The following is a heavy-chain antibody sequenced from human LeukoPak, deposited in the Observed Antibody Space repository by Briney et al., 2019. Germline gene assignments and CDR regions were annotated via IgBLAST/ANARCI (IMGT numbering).Heavy chain of an antibody. J-gene: IGHJ4*02. CDR2: IYYSGST. V-gene: IGHV4-39*07. CDR3: AREQGYCSGGSCYRYFDY. CDR1: GGSMSSSSYY. Sequence: SETLSLTCTVSGGSMSSSSYYWGWIRQPPGKGLEWIGSIYYSGSTYYNPSLKSRVTISVDTSKNQFSLKLSSVTAADTAVYYCAREQGYCSGGSCYRYFDYWGQGTLVTVSS. D-gene: IGHD2-15*01.